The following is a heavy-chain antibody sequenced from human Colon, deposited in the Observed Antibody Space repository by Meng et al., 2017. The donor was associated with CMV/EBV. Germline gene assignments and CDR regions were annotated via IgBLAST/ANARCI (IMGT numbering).Heavy chain of an antibody. CDR1: GFTFTSYE. D-gene: IGHD2-2*01. CDR3: AREHCSSTSCSYFDY. CDR2: ISSSGSTI. V-gene: IGHV3-48*03. Sequence: GGSLRLSCAASGFTFTSYEMNWVRQAPGKGLEWVSYISSSGSTIYYADSVKGRFTISRDNTKNSLYLQLNSLRAEDTAVYYCAREHCSSTSCSYFDYWGQGTLVTV. J-gene: IGHJ4*02.